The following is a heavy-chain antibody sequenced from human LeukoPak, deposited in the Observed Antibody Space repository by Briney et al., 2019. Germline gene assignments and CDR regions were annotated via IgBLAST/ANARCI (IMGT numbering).Heavy chain of an antibody. Sequence: PSGTLSLTCAVYGGSFSGYYWSWICQPPGKGLEWIGEINHSGSTNYNPPLKSRVTISVDTSKNQFSLKLSSVTAADTAVYYCARKEGKYYDFWSGYYSVAFDIWGQGTMVTVSS. CDR1: GGSFSGYY. CDR3: ARKEGKYYDFWSGYYSVAFDI. CDR2: INHSGST. J-gene: IGHJ3*02. V-gene: IGHV4-34*01. D-gene: IGHD3-3*01.